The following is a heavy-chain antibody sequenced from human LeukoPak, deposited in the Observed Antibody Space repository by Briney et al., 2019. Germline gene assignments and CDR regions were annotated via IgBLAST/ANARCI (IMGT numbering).Heavy chain of an antibody. Sequence: SETLSLTCTVSGGSFSTYYWTWIRQPAGKGLEWIGRVYFSGNTNYNPSLRSRVTMSVDTSKNQFSLNLNSVTAADTAVYYCARGYSGWFDPRGQGILVTVPS. V-gene: IGHV4-4*07. J-gene: IGHJ5*02. D-gene: IGHD1-26*01. CDR2: VYFSGNT. CDR3: ARGYSGWFDP. CDR1: GGSFSTYY.